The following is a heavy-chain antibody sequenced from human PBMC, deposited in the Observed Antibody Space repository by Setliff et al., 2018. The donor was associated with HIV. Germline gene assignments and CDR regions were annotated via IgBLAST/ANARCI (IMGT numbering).Heavy chain of an antibody. J-gene: IGHJ5*02. V-gene: IGHV4-59*01. CDR1: GDSTSTYY. D-gene: IGHD3-3*01. CDR3: ARVARFGPGRGWFDP. CDR2: IYTTQTT. Sequence: PSETLSLTCTVSGDSTSTYYWNWIRQSPGKGLEWIGYIYTTQTTKYNPSLKSRVTISVDTSKNQFSLKLSSVTAADTAVYYCARVARFGPGRGWFDPWGQGTLVTVSS.